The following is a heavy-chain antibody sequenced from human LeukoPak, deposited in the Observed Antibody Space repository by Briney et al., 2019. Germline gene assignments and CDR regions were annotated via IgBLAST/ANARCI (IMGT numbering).Heavy chain of an antibody. J-gene: IGHJ4*02. D-gene: IGHD1/OR15-1a*01. CDR1: GGTFSSYA. Sequence: ASVKVSCKASGGTFSSYAISWVRQAPGQGLEWMGGIIPIFGTANYAQKFQGRDTITADESTSTAYMELSSLRSEDTAVYYCARHPYNWNTHYFDYWGQGTLVTVSS. V-gene: IGHV1-69*13. CDR2: IIPIFGTA. CDR3: ARHPYNWNTHYFDY.